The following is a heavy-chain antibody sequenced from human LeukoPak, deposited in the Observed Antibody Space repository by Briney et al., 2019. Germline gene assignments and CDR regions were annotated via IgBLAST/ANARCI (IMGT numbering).Heavy chain of an antibody. CDR2: IYYSGST. D-gene: IGHD5-12*01. CDR1: GGSISSYY. V-gene: IGHV4-59*12. CDR3: ARERGGPIVASNWFDP. J-gene: IGHJ5*02. Sequence: SETLSLTCTVSGGSISSYYWSWIRQPPGKGLEWIGYIYYSGSTNYNPSLKSRVTISVDTSKNQFSLKLSSVTAADTAVYYCARERGGPIVASNWFDPWGQGTLVTVSS.